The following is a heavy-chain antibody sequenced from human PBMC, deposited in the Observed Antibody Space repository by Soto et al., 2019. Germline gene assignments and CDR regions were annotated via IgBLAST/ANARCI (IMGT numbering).Heavy chain of an antibody. CDR2: IYYSGST. V-gene: IGHV4-61*01. Sequence: QVQLQESGPGLVKPSETLSLTCTVSGGSVSSDNYYWSWIRQPPGKGLKWIGCIYYSGSTIYNPSLRRRVTISVDTSKNQFSLKLSSVNASDTAVYYCARGHHSIWYYGMDVWGRVTTVTVSS. CDR1: GGSVSSDNYY. J-gene: IGHJ6*02. D-gene: IGHD3-22*01. CDR3: ARGHHSIWYYGMDV.